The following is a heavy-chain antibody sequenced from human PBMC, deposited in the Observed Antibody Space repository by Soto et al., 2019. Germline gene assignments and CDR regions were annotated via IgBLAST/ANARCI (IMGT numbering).Heavy chain of an antibody. CDR3: ARHYNTGAFFDY. V-gene: IGHV4-39*01. CDR1: GASVSSSHY. Sequence: QLQLQESGPGLVKSSETLSLTCSVSGASVSSSHYWGWIRQPPGKGLEGIGSVSYSGSPYYSPSFKSRITISVDTSNNQFSLRVRSVTATETAVYFCARHYNTGAFFDYWGQGKLVTVSS. D-gene: IGHD1-20*01. CDR2: VSYSGSP. J-gene: IGHJ4*02.